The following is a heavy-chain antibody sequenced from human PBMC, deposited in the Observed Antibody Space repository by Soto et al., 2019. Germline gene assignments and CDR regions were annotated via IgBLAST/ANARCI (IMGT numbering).Heavy chain of an antibody. Sequence: QVQLVQSGAEVKKPGSSVKVSCKASGGTFSSYTISWVRQAPGQGLEWMGRIIPILGIATYAQKFQGRVTITADKSTSTAYMELSSLRSEDTAVYYCAPSIYSSGWSFDYWGQGTLVTVSS. D-gene: IGHD6-19*01. J-gene: IGHJ4*02. CDR2: IIPILGIA. CDR1: GGTFSSYT. V-gene: IGHV1-69*02. CDR3: APSIYSSGWSFDY.